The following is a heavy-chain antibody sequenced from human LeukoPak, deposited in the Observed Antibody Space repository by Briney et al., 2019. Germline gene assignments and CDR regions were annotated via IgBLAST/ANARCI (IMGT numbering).Heavy chain of an antibody. Sequence: GSLRLSCAASGFTVSSNYMSWVRQAPGKGLEWVSLIYSGDSTYYADSVKGRFTISRDNSKNTLYLQMNSLRAEDTAVYYCATSRRPIFGVPSEKDAFDIWGQGTMVTVSS. J-gene: IGHJ3*02. CDR1: GFTVSSNY. CDR3: ATSRRPIFGVPSEKDAFDI. CDR2: IYSGDST. V-gene: IGHV3-66*01. D-gene: IGHD3-3*01.